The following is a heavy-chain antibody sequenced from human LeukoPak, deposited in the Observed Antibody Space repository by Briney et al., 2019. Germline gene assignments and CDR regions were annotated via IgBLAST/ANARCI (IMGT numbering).Heavy chain of an antibody. CDR2: LDYSGNP. D-gene: IGHD1-14*01. Sequence: LETLSLTCTVSGGSISSYYWSWIRLPPGKGLEWIGFLDYSGNPNYNPSFKSRLTVSVDTSKNQFSLKLTSVTATDTAVYYCARHGGSRTFDYWGQGTLVTVSS. J-gene: IGHJ4*02. CDR3: ARHGGSRTFDY. CDR1: GGSISSYY. V-gene: IGHV4-59*08.